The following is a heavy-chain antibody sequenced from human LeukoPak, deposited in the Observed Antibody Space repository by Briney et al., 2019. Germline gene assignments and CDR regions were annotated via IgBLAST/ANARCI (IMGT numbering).Heavy chain of an antibody. CDR1: GDSVSSNNGA. CDR2: TYYRSKWYN. Sequence: SQTLSLTCDISGDSVSSNNGAWNWIRQSPSGGLEWLGRTYYRSKWYNDYAGSLNGRTTISPDTSKNQFSLHLNSVTPEDTAVYYCARDLGNTGWYTFDYWGQGILVTVSS. D-gene: IGHD6-19*01. CDR3: ARDLGNTGWYTFDY. V-gene: IGHV6-1*01. J-gene: IGHJ4*02.